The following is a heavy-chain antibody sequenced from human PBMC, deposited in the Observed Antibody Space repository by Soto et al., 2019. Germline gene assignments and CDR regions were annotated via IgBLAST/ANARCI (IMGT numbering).Heavy chain of an antibody. CDR1: GGSISGSSYY. D-gene: IGHD3-9*01. Sequence: PSETLCLTCTVAGGSISGSSYYWGWIRQPPGKGLEWIGSIYYSGSTYYNPSLKSRVTISVDTSKNQFSLKLSSVTAADTAVYYCARHQLLGEDYDILTGYVTDAFDIWGQGTMVTVSS. V-gene: IGHV4-39*01. CDR3: ARHQLLGEDYDILTGYVTDAFDI. CDR2: IYYSGST. J-gene: IGHJ3*02.